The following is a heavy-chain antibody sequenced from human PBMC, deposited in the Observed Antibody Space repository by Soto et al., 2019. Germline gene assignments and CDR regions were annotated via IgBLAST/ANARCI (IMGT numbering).Heavy chain of an antibody. V-gene: IGHV4-30-4*01. J-gene: IGHJ6*02. Sequence: SETLSLTCTVSGGSISSGDYYWSWIRQPPGKGLEWNGYFYYIGCTYYIPSFKIRFTISVDTSKNQFSLKLSSVTAADTAVYYCSRVEVDYDILTGYYNAYYGMDVWGQGTTVTV. CDR1: GGSISSGDYY. D-gene: IGHD3-9*01. CDR3: SRVEVDYDILTGYYNAYYGMDV. CDR2: FYYIGCT.